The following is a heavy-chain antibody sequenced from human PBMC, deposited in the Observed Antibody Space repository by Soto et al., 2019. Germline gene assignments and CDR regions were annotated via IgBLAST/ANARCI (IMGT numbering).Heavy chain of an antibody. Sequence: PGGSLRLSCAASGFTFSSYAMSWVRQAAGKGLEWVSAISGSGGSTYYADSVKGRFTISRDNSKNTLYLQMNSLRAEDTAVYYCAKDRIVVVPADRTFDYWGQGTLVTVSS. CDR2: ISGSGGST. V-gene: IGHV3-23*01. CDR3: AKDRIVVVPADRTFDY. D-gene: IGHD2-2*01. J-gene: IGHJ4*02. CDR1: GFTFSSYA.